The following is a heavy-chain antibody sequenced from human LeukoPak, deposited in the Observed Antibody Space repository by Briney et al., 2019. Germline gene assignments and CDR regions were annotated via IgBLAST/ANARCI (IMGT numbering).Heavy chain of an antibody. J-gene: IGHJ6*02. CDR1: GYTFTSYD. Sequence: ASVKVSCKASGYTFTSYDINWVRQATGQGLEWMGWMNPNSGNTGYAQKFQGRVTMTGNTSISTAYMELSSLRSEDTAVCYCARALYSFYYYGMDVWGQGTTVTVSS. V-gene: IGHV1-8*01. D-gene: IGHD6-13*01. CDR3: ARALYSFYYYGMDV. CDR2: MNPNSGNT.